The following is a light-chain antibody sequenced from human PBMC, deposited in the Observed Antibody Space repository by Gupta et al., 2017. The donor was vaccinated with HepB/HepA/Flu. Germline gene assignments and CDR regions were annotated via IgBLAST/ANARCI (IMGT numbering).Light chain of an antibody. J-gene: IGKJ5*01. CDR1: QSVLYSSTNKDY. Sequence: DIVMTQSPDSLAVSLGERATLNCKSSQSVLYSSTNKDYLAWYQQKPGQPPKLLLYWASTRESGVPDRFSGSGSGTDFTLTISSLHAEDVAVYYCQQYYNTPLTFGQGTRLEIK. CDR3: QQYYNTPLT. V-gene: IGKV4-1*01. CDR2: WAS.